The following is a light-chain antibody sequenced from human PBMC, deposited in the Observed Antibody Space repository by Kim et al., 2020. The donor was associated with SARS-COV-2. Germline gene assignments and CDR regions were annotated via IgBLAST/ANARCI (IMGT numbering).Light chain of an antibody. V-gene: IGLV10-54*04. CDR2: RDN. CDR1: TNSIGNRG. CDR3: SAWDSSLSAWV. Sequence: RQTATRTCTGNTNSIGNRGAAWLQQFQGHPPKRLSYRDNNRPSGISQRFSASRSGTTASLTITGVQPEDGADYCCSAWDSSLSAWVFGGGTQLTVL. J-gene: IGLJ3*02.